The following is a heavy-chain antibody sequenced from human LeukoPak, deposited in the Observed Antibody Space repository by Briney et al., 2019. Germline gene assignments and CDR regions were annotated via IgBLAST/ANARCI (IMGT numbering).Heavy chain of an antibody. J-gene: IGHJ4*02. V-gene: IGHV1-18*01. CDR2: ISAYNGNT. D-gene: IGHD6-13*01. Sequence: ASVKVSCKASGYTFTSYGISWVRQAPGPGLEWMGWISAYNGNTNYAQKLQGRVTMTTDTSTSTAYMELRSLRSDDTAVYYCARGTYSSSLYYFDYWGQGTLVTVSS. CDR3: ARGTYSSSLYYFDY. CDR1: GYTFTSYG.